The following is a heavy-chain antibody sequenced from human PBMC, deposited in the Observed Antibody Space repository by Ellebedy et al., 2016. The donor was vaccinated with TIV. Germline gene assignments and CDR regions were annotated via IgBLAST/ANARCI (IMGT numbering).Heavy chain of an antibody. D-gene: IGHD6-25*01. V-gene: IGHV3-7*01. J-gene: IGHJ4*02. CDR2: MRQDGREE. CDR3: ARENGYYFDY. CDR1: GFTFDDYA. Sequence: GESLKISCAASGFTFDDYAMNWVRQAPGKGLVWVASMRQDGREEYFVDSVKGRFTISRDNTKNSLYLQMNSLRAEDTAVYFCARENGYYFDYWGQGTLVIVSS.